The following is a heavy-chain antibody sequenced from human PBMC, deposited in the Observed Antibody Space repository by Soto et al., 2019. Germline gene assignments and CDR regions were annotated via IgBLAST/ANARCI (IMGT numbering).Heavy chain of an antibody. J-gene: IGHJ4*02. D-gene: IGHD3-22*01. CDR1: GYTFTSYD. V-gene: IGHV1-8*01. CDR3: ARLIADYYDSSGYQDY. Sequence: VKVSCKASGYTFTSYDINWVRQATGQGLEWMGWMNPNSGNTGYAQKFQGRVTMTRNTSISTAYMELSSLRSEDTAVYYCARLIADYYDSSGYQDYWGQGTLVTVSS. CDR2: MNPNSGNT.